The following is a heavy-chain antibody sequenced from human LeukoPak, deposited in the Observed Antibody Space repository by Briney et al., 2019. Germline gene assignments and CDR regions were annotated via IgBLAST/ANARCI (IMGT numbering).Heavy chain of an antibody. CDR3: ARGGPGYSSGWLWFDP. CDR1: GFTFSSYS. CDR2: ISSSSSCI. J-gene: IGHJ5*02. V-gene: IGHV3-21*01. D-gene: IGHD6-19*01. Sequence: GGSLRLSCAASGFTFSSYSMNWVRQAPGKGLERVSSISSSSSCIYYADSVKGRFTTSRDNAKNSLYLQMNSRRGEDTAVYYCARGGPGYSSGWLWFDPWGQGTLVTVSS.